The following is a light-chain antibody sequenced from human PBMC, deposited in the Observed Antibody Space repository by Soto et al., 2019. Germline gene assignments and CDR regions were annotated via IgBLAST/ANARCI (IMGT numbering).Light chain of an antibody. J-gene: IGLJ2*01. Sequence: QSVLTQPPSVSAAPGQKVTISCSGTTSNIGNNYVSWYQHLPGTAPKLLIYDNIERPSGIPDRFSGSKSGTSATLGITGLQTGDEADHYCGTWDSSLSAVVFGGGTQLTVL. CDR3: GTWDSSLSAVV. V-gene: IGLV1-51*01. CDR1: TSNIGNNY. CDR2: DNI.